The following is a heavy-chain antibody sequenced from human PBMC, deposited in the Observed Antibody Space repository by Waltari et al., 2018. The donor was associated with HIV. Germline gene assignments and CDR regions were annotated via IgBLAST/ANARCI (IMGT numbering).Heavy chain of an antibody. D-gene: IGHD4-17*01. CDR2: ISYDGSNK. CDR1: GFTFSSYA. CDR3: ARVTVTTSYYGMDV. V-gene: IGHV3-30-3*01. Sequence: QVQLVESGGGVVQPGRSLRLSCAASGFTFSSYAMHWVRQAPGKGLEWVAVISYDGSNKYYADSVKGRFTISRDNSKNTLYLQMNSLRAEDTAVYYCARVTVTTSYYGMDVWGQGTTVTVSS. J-gene: IGHJ6*02.